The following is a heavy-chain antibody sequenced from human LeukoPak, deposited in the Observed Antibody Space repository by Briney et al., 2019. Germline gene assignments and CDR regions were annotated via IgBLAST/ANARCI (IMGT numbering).Heavy chain of an antibody. Sequence: GSLRLSCAASGFTFSDYYIDWVRQPPGKGLEWIGEINRSGSTNYNPSLKSRVTISVDTSKNQFSLKLSSVTAADTAVYYCARVRGSVSSWYYYYYGMDVWGQGTTVTVSS. J-gene: IGHJ6*02. CDR2: INRSGST. CDR3: ARVRGSVSSWYYYYYGMDV. D-gene: IGHD6-13*01. CDR1: GFTFSDYY. V-gene: IGHV4-34*01.